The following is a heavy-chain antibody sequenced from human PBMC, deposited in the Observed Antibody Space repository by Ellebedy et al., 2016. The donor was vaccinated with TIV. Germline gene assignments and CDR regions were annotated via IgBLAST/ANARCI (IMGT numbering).Heavy chain of an antibody. CDR2: INPSGGST. Sequence: AASVKVSCKASAYTFSSYYINWVRQPPGQGLEWMGRINPSGGSTIYAQRFQGRLTTTRDTSTNTVYLELSSLRSDDTAVYYCARANYGTDTPGGFDYWGQGTLVTVSS. D-gene: IGHD3-10*01. CDR1: AYTFSSYY. CDR3: ARANYGTDTPGGFDY. V-gene: IGHV1-46*01. J-gene: IGHJ4*02.